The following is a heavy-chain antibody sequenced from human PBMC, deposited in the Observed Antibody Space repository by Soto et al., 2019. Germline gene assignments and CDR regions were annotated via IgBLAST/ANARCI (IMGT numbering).Heavy chain of an antibody. Sequence: ASLKVSRKAAVYTFTIDVVSWGRQAPGQGLEWMGWISAYNGNTNYAQKLQGRVTMTTDTSTSTAYMELRSLRSDDTAVYYCARVSGVVIIGDYWGQGTLVTVSS. V-gene: IGHV1-18*01. D-gene: IGHD3-3*01. CDR2: ISAYNGNT. J-gene: IGHJ4*02. CDR3: ARVSGVVIIGDY. CDR1: VYTFTIDV.